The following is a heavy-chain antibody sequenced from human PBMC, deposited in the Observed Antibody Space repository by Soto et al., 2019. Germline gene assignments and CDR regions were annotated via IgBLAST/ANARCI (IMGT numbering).Heavy chain of an antibody. CDR2: INPSGGST. Sequence: ASVKVSCKASGYTFTSYYMHWVRQAPGQGLEWMGIINPSGGSTSYAQKFQGRVTMTRDTSTSTVYMELSSLRSEDTAVYYCARDKNYYDSSGYPNYYFDYWGQGTLITAPQ. D-gene: IGHD3-22*01. CDR3: ARDKNYYDSSGYPNYYFDY. CDR1: GYTFTSYY. V-gene: IGHV1-46*01. J-gene: IGHJ4*02.